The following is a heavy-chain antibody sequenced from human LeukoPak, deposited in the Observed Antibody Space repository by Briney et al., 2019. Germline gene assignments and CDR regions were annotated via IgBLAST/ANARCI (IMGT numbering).Heavy chain of an antibody. D-gene: IGHD1-7*01. CDR1: GGSISSYY. CDR2: IYYSGST. Sequence: SETLSLTCTVSGGSISSYYWSWIRQPPGKGLEWIGYIYYSGSTNYNPSLKSRVTISVDTSKNQFSLKLSSVTAADTAAYYCASGWNYPDAFDIWGQGTMVTVSS. CDR3: ASGWNYPDAFDI. J-gene: IGHJ3*02. V-gene: IGHV4-59*01.